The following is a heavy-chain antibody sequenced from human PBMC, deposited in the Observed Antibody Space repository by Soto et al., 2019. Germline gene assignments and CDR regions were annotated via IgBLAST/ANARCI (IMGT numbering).Heavy chain of an antibody. J-gene: IGHJ5*02. V-gene: IGHV4-30-4*01. Sequence: LSLTCTVSGGSISGGDDYWNWIRQPPGKGLEWIGYIFYSGTSSYNPSLKSRITISVDTSKNQFSLKLSSVTAADTAVYYCAKGGDWFGPWGQGTLVTVSS. CDR2: IFYSGTS. CDR1: GGSISGGDDY. CDR3: AKGGDWFGP.